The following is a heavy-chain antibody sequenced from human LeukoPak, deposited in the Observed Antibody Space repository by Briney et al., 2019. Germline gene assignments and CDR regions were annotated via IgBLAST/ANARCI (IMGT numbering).Heavy chain of an antibody. V-gene: IGHV1-69*06. CDR1: GGTFSSYA. Sequence: GASVKVSCKASGGTFSSYAISWVRQAPGQGLEWMGGIIPIFGTANYAQKFQGRVTITADKSTSTAYIELSSLRSEDTAVYYCARGGSVVTAATNYWGQGTLVTVSS. CDR3: ARGGSVVTAATNY. J-gene: IGHJ4*02. D-gene: IGHD2-21*02. CDR2: IIPIFGTA.